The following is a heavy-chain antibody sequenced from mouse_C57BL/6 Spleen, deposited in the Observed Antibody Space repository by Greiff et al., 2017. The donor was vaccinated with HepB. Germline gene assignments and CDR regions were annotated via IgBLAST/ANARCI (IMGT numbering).Heavy chain of an antibody. V-gene: IGHV5-12*01. D-gene: IGHD1-1*01. Sequence: EVKLMESGGGLVQPGGSLKLSCAASGFTFSDYYMYWVRQTPEKRLEWVAYISNGGGSTYYPDTVKGRFTISRDNAKNTLYLQMSRLKSEDTAMYYCARHPITTVVAMDYWGQGTSVTVSS. CDR3: ARHPITTVVAMDY. CDR2: ISNGGGST. J-gene: IGHJ4*01. CDR1: GFTFSDYY.